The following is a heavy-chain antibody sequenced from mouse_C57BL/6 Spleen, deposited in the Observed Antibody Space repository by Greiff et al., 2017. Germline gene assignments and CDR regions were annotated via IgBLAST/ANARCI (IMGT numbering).Heavy chain of an antibody. CDR3: ARRDYYGSSYDYFDY. V-gene: IGHV1-81*01. CDR1: GYTFTSYG. Sequence: LVESGAELARPGASVKLSCKASGYTFTSYGISWVKQRTGQGLEWIGEIYPRSGNTYYNEKFKGKATLTADKSSSTAYMELRSLTSEDSAVYFCARRDYYGSSYDYFDYWGQGTTLTVSS. J-gene: IGHJ2*01. D-gene: IGHD1-1*01. CDR2: IYPRSGNT.